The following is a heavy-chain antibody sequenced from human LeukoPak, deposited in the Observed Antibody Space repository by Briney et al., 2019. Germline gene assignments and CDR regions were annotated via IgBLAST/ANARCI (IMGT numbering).Heavy chain of an antibody. J-gene: IGHJ5*02. CDR1: GYTFTAYY. CDR2: INPNSGGT. Sequence: GASVKVSCKASGYTFTAYYIHWVRQAPGQGLEWMGRINPNSGGTNYAQKLQGRVTMTTDTSTSTAYMELRSLRSDDTAVYYCARDLYRSLGYCTNGVCYGIAAAGPGDWFDPWGQGTLVTVSS. V-gene: IGHV1-2*06. D-gene: IGHD2-8*01. CDR3: ARDLYRSLGYCTNGVCYGIAAAGPGDWFDP.